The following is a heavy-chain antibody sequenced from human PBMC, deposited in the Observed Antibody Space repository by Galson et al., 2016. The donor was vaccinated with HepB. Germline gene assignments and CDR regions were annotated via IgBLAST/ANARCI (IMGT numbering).Heavy chain of an antibody. D-gene: IGHD3/OR15-3a*01. J-gene: IGHJ3*02. Sequence: ETLSLTCSVSGASMNTDYWTWIRQSPGQRLEWVGYVHHSGAANYNPSLKSRVTMSIDTSKNHFSLDLRSVTAADTAMYFCTRVFGQKCGGTTCFLGAFDIWGPGTRVIVSS. V-gene: IGHV4-59*12. CDR1: GASMNTDY. CDR2: VHHSGAA. CDR3: TRVFGQKCGGTTCFLGAFDI.